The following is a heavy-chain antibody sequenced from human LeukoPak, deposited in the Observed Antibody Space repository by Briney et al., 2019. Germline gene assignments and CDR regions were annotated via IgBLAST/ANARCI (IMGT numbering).Heavy chain of an antibody. D-gene: IGHD3-3*01. Sequence: ASVKISCKASGGTFSSYAMSWVRQAPGKGLEWVSAISGSGGSTYYADSVKGRFTISRDNSKNTLYLQMNSLRAEDTAVYYCAKPFAYYDFWSGYLFDYWGQGTLVTVSS. CDR1: GGTFSSYA. CDR2: ISGSGGST. CDR3: AKPFAYYDFWSGYLFDY. V-gene: IGHV3-23*01. J-gene: IGHJ4*02.